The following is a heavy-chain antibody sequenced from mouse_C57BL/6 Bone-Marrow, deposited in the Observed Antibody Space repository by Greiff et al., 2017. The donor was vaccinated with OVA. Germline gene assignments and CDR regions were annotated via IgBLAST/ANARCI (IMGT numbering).Heavy chain of an antibody. D-gene: IGHD1-1*02. J-gene: IGHJ2*01. Sequence: QPQQSGAELVRPGTSVKVSCKASGYAFTNYLIEWVKQRPGQGLEWIGVINPGSGGTNYNEKFKGKATLTADKSSSTAYMQLSSLTSEESAVYFCARGWLERDYWGKGTTLTVSS. CDR2: INPGSGGT. CDR1: GYAFTNYL. V-gene: IGHV1-54*01. CDR3: ARGWLERDY.